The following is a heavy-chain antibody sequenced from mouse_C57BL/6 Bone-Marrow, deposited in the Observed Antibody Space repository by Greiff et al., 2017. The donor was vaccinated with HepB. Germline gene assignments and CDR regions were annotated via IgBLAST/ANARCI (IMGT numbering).Heavy chain of an antibody. J-gene: IGHJ3*01. Sequence: QVQLQQSGAELARPGASVKLSCKASGYTFTSYGISWVKQRTGQGLEWIGEIYPRSGNTYYNEKFKGKATLTADKSSSTAYMELRSLTSEDSAVYCCARSIYYYGSSFSWFAYWGQGTVVTVSA. CDR2: IYPRSGNT. D-gene: IGHD1-1*01. CDR3: ARSIYYYGSSFSWFAY. CDR1: GYTFTSYG. V-gene: IGHV1-81*01.